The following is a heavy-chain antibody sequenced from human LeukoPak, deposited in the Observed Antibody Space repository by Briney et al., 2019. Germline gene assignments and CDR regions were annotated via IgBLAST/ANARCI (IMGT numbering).Heavy chain of an antibody. CDR3: ASGYGDYVYLDY. J-gene: IGHJ4*02. CDR1: GGSISSGDYY. D-gene: IGHD4-17*01. V-gene: IGHV4-30-4*01. CDR2: IYYSGST. Sequence: PSETLSLTCTVSGGSISSGDYYWSWIRQPPGKGLEWIGYIYYSGSTYYNPSLKSRVTISVDTSKNQFSPKLSSVTAADTAVYYCASGYGDYVYLDYWGQGTLVTVSS.